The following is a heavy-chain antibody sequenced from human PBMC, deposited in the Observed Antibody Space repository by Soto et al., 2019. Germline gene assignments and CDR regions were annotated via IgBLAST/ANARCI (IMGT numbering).Heavy chain of an antibody. CDR2: ISSNGGST. J-gene: IGHJ6*04. D-gene: IGHD3-3*01. CDR1: GFTFSSYA. Sequence: GGSLRLSCAASGFTFSSYAMHWVRQAPGKGLEYVSAISSNGGSTYYANSVKGRFTISRDNSKNTLYLQMGSLRAEDMAVYYCASHPYAFWSGYPPDVWGNGTTVTVSS. V-gene: IGHV3-64*01. CDR3: ASHPYAFWSGYPPDV.